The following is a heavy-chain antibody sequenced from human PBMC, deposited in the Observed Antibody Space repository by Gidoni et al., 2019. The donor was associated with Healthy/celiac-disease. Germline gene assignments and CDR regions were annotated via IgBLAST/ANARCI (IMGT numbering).Heavy chain of an antibody. Sequence: QVQLQQWGAGLLKPSETLSLTCAVYGGSFSGYLWIWIRQPPGKGLEWIGEINHSGSTNYNPSLKSRVTISVDTSKNQFSLKLSSVTAADTAVYYCARAMVRGVIITPYYYYGMDVWGQGTTVTVSS. CDR2: INHSGST. CDR1: GGSFSGYL. CDR3: ARAMVRGVIITPYYYYGMDV. V-gene: IGHV4-34*01. J-gene: IGHJ6*02. D-gene: IGHD3-10*01.